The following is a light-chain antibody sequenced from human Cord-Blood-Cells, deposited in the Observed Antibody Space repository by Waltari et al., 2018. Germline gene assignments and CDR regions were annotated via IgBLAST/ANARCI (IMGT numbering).Light chain of an antibody. CDR3: MQALQTPFT. V-gene: IGKV2-28*01. J-gene: IGKJ3*01. CDR2: LGS. Sequence: DIEMTQSPLSLTVTPGETDSISCRSSQSLLQSNGYNYLDWYLQTPGQSPQLLIYLGSNRASVVPDMFSGSGSGTYFTLNISIVDAEDVGFYYCMQALQTPFTFGPGTKVDIK. CDR1: QSLLQSNGYNY.